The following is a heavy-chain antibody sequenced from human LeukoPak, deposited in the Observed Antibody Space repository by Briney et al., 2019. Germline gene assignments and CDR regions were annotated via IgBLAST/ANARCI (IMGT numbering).Heavy chain of an antibody. CDR1: GFTFSSYE. D-gene: IGHD2-15*01. V-gene: IGHV3-48*03. Sequence: GGSLRLSCAASGFTFSSYEMHWVRQAPGKGLECVSYISSSGGTIYYADSVKGRFTISRDNAKNSLYLQMNSLRAEDTAIYFCARDGRSCSGGSCYPHWGQGTLVTVSS. CDR2: ISSSGGTI. CDR3: ARDGRSCSGGSCYPH. J-gene: IGHJ4*02.